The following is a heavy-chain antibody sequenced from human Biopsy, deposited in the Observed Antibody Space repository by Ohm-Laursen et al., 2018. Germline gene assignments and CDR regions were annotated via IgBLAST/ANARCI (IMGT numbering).Heavy chain of an antibody. CDR2: FYSSGST. D-gene: IGHD3-3*01. Sequence: SETLSLTCHVSGDSISIYYWSWIRQPPGQGLEWIGNFYSSGSTNYNPSLKRRITMSLDRSKCQVSLRMNSVTAADTAVYYCARARIKTSGVLIPETYYFDSWGQGTLVTVSS. V-gene: IGHV4-59*01. CDR1: GDSISIYY. CDR3: ARARIKTSGVLIPETYYFDS. J-gene: IGHJ4*02.